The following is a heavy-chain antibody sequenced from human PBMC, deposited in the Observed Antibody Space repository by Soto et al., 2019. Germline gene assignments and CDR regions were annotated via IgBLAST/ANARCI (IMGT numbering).Heavy chain of an antibody. V-gene: IGHV3-72*01. J-gene: IGHJ4*02. CDR1: GLTFSPSW. CDR3: TIPPIAAAPGDDY. CDR2: SRNRANSFTT. D-gene: IGHD6-13*01. Sequence: GGSLGISCAAYGLTFSPSWMSWVRQAPGKGLEWVARSRNRANSFTTSYAASVKGRFTISRDDSKNSLFLQMSSLNSEDTAVYDCTIPPIAAAPGDDYWGQGP.